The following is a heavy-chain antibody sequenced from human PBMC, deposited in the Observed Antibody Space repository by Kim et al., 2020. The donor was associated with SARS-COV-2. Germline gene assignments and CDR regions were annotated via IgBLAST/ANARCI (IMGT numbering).Heavy chain of an antibody. V-gene: IGHV3-7*01. D-gene: IGHD6-19*01. CDR2: IKQDGSEK. Sequence: GGSLRLSCAASGFTFSSYWMSWVRQAPGKGLEWVANIKQDGSEKYYVDSVKGRFTISRDNAKNSLYLQMNSLRAEDTAVYYCARDQGWPAEHFDYWGQGTLVTVSS. CDR1: GFTFSSYW. CDR3: ARDQGWPAEHFDY. J-gene: IGHJ4*02.